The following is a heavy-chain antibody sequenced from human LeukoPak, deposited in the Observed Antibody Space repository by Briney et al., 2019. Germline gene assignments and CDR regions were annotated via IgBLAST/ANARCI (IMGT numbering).Heavy chain of an antibody. J-gene: IGHJ4*02. V-gene: IGHV3-23*01. CDR1: GLTFSTFG. CDR3: ACKDY. Sequence: GGTLRLSCAASGLTFSTFGMTWVRQAPGKGLEWVSAISGSAVITFYADSVKGRFTISRDNSKNTLYLQMGSLRAEDMAVYYCACKDYWGQGTLVTVSS. D-gene: IGHD2/OR15-2a*01. CDR2: ISGSAVIT.